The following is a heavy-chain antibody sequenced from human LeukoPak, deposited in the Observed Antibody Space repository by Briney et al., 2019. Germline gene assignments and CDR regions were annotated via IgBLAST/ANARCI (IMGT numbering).Heavy chain of an antibody. Sequence: ASVKVSCKASGYTFTGYYMHWVRQAPGQGLEWMGWINPNSGGTSYAQKFQGRVTMTRDTSISTAYMELSRLTSDDTAVYYCARGEYVISGYRNDAFDIWGQGTMVTVSS. CDR1: GYTFTGYY. CDR2: INPNSGGT. J-gene: IGHJ3*02. D-gene: IGHD3-22*01. V-gene: IGHV1-2*02. CDR3: ARGEYVISGYRNDAFDI.